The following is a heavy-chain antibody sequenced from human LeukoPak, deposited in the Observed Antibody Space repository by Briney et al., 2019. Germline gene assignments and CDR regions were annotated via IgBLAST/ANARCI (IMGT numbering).Heavy chain of an antibody. CDR2: INPSGGST. CDR1: GYTFTSYY. J-gene: IGHJ4*02. V-gene: IGHV1-46*01. D-gene: IGHD3-10*01. Sequence: ASVKVSCKASGYTFTSYYMHWVRQAPGQGLEWMGIINPSGGSTSYAQKFQGRVTMARDTSTSTVYMELSSLRSEDTAVYYCARGLKAVRGVISGSYYFDYWGQGTLVTVSS. CDR3: ARGLKAVRGVISGSYYFDY.